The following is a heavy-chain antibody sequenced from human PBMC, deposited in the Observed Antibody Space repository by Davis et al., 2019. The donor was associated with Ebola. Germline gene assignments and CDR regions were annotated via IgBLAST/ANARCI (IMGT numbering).Heavy chain of an antibody. J-gene: IGHJ4*02. CDR1: GGSISSYY. V-gene: IGHV4-59*12. Sequence: PSETLSLTCTVSGGSISSYYWSWIRQPPGKGLEWIGHIYYSGSTNYNPSLKSRVTISVDKSKNQFSLKLSSVTAADTAVYYCARATVTYGGVPFDYWGQGTLVTVSS. D-gene: IGHD4-17*01. CDR3: ARATVTYGGVPFDY. CDR2: IYYSGST.